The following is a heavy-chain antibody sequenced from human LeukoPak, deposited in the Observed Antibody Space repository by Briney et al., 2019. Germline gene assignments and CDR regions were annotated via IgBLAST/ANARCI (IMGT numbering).Heavy chain of an antibody. CDR3: ARLHIDTGATFFDY. Sequence: GASVKVSCKASGYTFTGYYMHWVRQAPGQGLEWMGWINPNSGGTNYAQKFQGRVTMTRDTSISTAYMELSRLRSDDTAVYYCARLHIDTGATFFDYWGQGTLVTVSS. CDR2: INPNSGGT. CDR1: GYTFTGYY. J-gene: IGHJ4*02. D-gene: IGHD1-26*01. V-gene: IGHV1-2*02.